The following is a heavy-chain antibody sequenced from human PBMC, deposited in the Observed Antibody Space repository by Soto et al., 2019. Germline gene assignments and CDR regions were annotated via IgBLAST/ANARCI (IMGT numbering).Heavy chain of an antibody. D-gene: IGHD3-16*02. V-gene: IGHV4-34*01. CDR3: ARWGWNDYVWGSYRYNRYYYYGMDV. Sequence: PSETLSLTCAVYGGSFSGYYWSWIRQPPGKGLEWIGEINHSGSTNYNPSLKSRVTISVDTSKNQFSLKLSSVTAADTAVYYCARWGWNDYVWGSYRYNRYYYYGMDVWGQGTTVTV. J-gene: IGHJ6*02. CDR2: INHSGST. CDR1: GGSFSGYY.